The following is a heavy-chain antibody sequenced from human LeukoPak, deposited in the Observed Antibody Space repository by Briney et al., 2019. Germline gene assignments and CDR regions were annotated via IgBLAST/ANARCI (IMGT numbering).Heavy chain of an antibody. V-gene: IGHV3-23*01. CDR3: ARKKWEPTSNDAFDI. D-gene: IGHD1-26*01. J-gene: IGHJ3*02. Sequence: GGSQTLSCAASTFSFRNFAMSWVRLAPGKGLEWVSGISESGHRTDYADSVEGRFTISRDNSKNTLYLQMDSLRAEDTALYYCARKKWEPTSNDAFDIWGQGTRVTVFS. CDR1: TFSFRNFA. CDR2: ISESGHRT.